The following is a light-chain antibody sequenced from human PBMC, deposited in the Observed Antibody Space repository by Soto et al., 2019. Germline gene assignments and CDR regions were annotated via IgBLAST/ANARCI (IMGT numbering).Light chain of an antibody. Sequence: QSALTQPPSASGSPGQSVTISCTGTSSNVGAYNYVSWYQQHPGKAPKLMIYEVTKRPSGVPDRVSGSKSGSTASLTVSGLQAEDEADYYCSSWTGNHFVVFGGGTKLTVL. CDR3: SSWTGNHFVV. V-gene: IGLV2-8*01. CDR1: SSNVGAYNY. J-gene: IGLJ2*01. CDR2: EVT.